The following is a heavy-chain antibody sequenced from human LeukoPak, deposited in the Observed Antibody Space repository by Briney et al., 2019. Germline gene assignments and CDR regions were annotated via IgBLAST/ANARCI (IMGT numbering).Heavy chain of an antibody. V-gene: IGHV4-31*03. Sequence: SGTLSLTCTVSGGSISSGGYYWSCIRQHPGKGLESIGYIYYSGSTYYNPSLKSRVTISVDTSKNQFSLKLSSVTAADAAVYYWARGVTYGRDFDYWGQGTLVTVSS. J-gene: IGHJ4*02. D-gene: IGHD2-21*01. CDR3: ARGVTYGRDFDY. CDR1: GGSISSGGYY. CDR2: IYYSGST.